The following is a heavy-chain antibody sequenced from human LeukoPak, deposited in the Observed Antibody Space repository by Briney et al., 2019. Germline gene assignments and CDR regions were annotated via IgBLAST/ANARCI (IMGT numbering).Heavy chain of an antibody. D-gene: IGHD3-22*01. Sequence: SETLSLTCTVSGGSISSGGYYWSWIRQRPGKGLEWIGYIYYSGSTYYNPSLKSRVTISVDTSKNQFSLKLSSVTAADTAVYYCARDFYDSPLDYWGQGTLVTVSS. CDR3: ARDFYDSPLDY. J-gene: IGHJ4*02. CDR2: IYYSGST. V-gene: IGHV4-31*03. CDR1: GGSISSGGYY.